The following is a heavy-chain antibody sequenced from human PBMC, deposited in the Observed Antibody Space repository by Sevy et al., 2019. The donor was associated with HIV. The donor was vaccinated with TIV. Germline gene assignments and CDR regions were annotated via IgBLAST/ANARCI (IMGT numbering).Heavy chain of an antibody. J-gene: IGHJ6*02. D-gene: IGHD3-3*01. Sequence: SETLSLTCTVSGGSISSSSYYWGWIRQPPGKGLGWIGSIYYSGSTYYNPSLKSRVTISVDTSKNQFSLRLSSVTAADTAVYYCARQFVEYDFWIYGMDVWGQGTTVTVSS. CDR2: IYYSGST. CDR1: GGSISSSSYY. V-gene: IGHV4-39*01. CDR3: ARQFVEYDFWIYGMDV.